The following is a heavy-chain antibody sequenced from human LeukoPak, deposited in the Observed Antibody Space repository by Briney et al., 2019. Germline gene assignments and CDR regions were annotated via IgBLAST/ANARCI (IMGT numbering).Heavy chain of an antibody. J-gene: IGHJ6*03. CDR2: IKSKTDGGTT. D-gene: IGHD3-3*01. V-gene: IGHV3-15*01. Sequence: GGSLRLSCAASGFTFSNAWMSWDRQAPGKGLEWVGRIKSKTDGGTTDYAAPVKGRFTISRDDSKNTLYLQMNSLKTEDTAVYYCTTAYYDFWSGYYYYYMDVWGKGTTVTVSS. CDR3: TTAYYDFWSGYYYYYMDV. CDR1: GFTFSNAW.